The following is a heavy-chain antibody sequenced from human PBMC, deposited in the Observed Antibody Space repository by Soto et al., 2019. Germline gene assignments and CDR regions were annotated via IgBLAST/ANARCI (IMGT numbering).Heavy chain of an antibody. V-gene: IGHV1-18*01. D-gene: IGHD1-26*01. CDR1: GYTFTSYG. J-gene: IGHJ4*02. CDR2: IGTSNGNT. Sequence: ASVKVSCKPSGYTFTSYGISWVRQAPGQGLEWMGWIGTSNGNTNYAQKLQGRVTMTTDTSTSTVYMELKSLRSDDTAVFYCAGGPGSGGYSLASWAQGTPAPVPP. CDR3: AGGPGSGGYSLAS.